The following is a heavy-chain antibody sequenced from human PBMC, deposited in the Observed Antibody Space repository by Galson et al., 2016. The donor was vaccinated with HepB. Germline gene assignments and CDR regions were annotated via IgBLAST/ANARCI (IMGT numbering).Heavy chain of an antibody. CDR1: GGTFRSYA. CDR3: ARERRYSGFDSYQAGESLDQ. D-gene: IGHD5-12*01. V-gene: IGHV1-69*13. J-gene: IGHJ4*02. Sequence: SVKVSCKASGGTFRSYAFSWVRQAPGQGPEWMGRIIPFFGSTNFAQKFQGRLTITADESTSTAYLDLSSLRSEDTAVYYCARERRYSGFDSYQAGESLDQWGQGTLVTVSS. CDR2: IIPFFGST.